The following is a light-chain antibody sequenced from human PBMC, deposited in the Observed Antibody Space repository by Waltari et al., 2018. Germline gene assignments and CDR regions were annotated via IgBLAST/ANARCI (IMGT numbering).Light chain of an antibody. V-gene: IGLV2-14*03. CDR3: SSYTSSSTLL. J-gene: IGLJ2*01. CDR1: SNDVGYNNY. CDR2: DVS. Sequence: QSALTQPASVSGSPGQSITISCTGTSNDVGYNNYVCWYQQHPGKAPKLMIYDVSKRPSCIADRFSGSSSGNTASLTISGLQADDEADYYCSSYTSSSTLLFGGGTKVTVL.